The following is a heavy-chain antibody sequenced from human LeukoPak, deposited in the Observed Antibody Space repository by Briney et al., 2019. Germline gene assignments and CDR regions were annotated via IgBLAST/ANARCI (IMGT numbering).Heavy chain of an antibody. J-gene: IGHJ4*02. V-gene: IGHV3-48*03. CDR1: GFTFSSYE. CDR2: ISSSGSTI. CDR3: AREPTLVTTVTYYFDY. D-gene: IGHD4-17*01. Sequence: PGGSLRLSCAASGFTFSSYEMNWVRQAPGKGLEWVSYISSSGSTIYYADSVKGRFTISRDNAKNSLYLQMNSLRAEDTAVYYCAREPTLVTTVTYYFDYWGQGTLVTVSS.